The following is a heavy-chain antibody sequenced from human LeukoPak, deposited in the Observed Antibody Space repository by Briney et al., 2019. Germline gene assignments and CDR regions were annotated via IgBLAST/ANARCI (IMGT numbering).Heavy chain of an antibody. J-gene: IGHJ4*02. CDR2: IYYDGTNK. D-gene: IGHD4-23*01. CDR1: GFTFSNFG. Sequence: GGSLRLSCVASGFTFSNFGMHWVRQAPGKGLEWVALIYYDGTNKYYGDSVKVRFTVSRDNSNNTVFLHMSNLRADDTAVYYCARQTTLAADHWGQGTLVTVSP. V-gene: IGHV3-33*01. CDR3: ARQTTLAADH.